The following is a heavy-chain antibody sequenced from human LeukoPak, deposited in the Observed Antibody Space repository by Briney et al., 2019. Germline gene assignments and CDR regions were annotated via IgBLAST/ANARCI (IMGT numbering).Heavy chain of an antibody. J-gene: IGHJ4*02. D-gene: IGHD2-21*01. CDR3: AREINQIPD. CDR1: GYTFTSYY. Sequence: GASVKVSCKASGYTFTSYYLHWVRQAPGQGLEWMGIINPSGGSTTYAQKLQGRVTMTRDISTSTVYMELSSLRSDDTAVYYCAREINQIPDWGQGTLVTVSS. CDR2: INPSGGST. V-gene: IGHV1-46*04.